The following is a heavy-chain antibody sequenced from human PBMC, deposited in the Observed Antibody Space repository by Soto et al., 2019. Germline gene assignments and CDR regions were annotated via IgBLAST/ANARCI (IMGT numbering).Heavy chain of an antibody. D-gene: IGHD2-2*01. CDR1: GFTFSSYA. J-gene: IGHJ6*02. Sequence: QVQLVESGGGVVQPGRSLRLSCAASGFTFSSYAMHWVRQAPGKGLEWVAVISYDGSNKYYADSVKGRFTISRDNSKNTXYXXMNSLRAEDTAVYYCARGCISPSCYGNYYYYGMDVWGQGPTVTVSS. CDR2: ISYDGSNK. V-gene: IGHV3-30-3*01. CDR3: ARGCISPSCYGNYYYYGMDV.